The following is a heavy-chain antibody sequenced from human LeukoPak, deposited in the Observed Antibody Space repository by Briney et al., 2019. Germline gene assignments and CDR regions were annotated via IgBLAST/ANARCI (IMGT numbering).Heavy chain of an antibody. CDR3: VKGNNYDSSGYQFDY. V-gene: IGHV3-64D*09. CDR2: SSSNGGST. J-gene: IGHJ4*02. Sequence: GGSLRLSCSVSGFTFRSYVMYWVRQAPGKGLEYVSVSSSNGGSTNYADSVKGRFTISRDNSQNTLYLQMSSLRAEDTVVYYCVKGNNYDSSGYQFDYWGQGPLVTVSS. D-gene: IGHD3-22*01. CDR1: GFTFRSYV.